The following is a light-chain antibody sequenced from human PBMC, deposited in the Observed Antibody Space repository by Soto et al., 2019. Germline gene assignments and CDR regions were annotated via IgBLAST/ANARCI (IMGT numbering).Light chain of an antibody. CDR1: QSISSW. V-gene: IGKV1-5*03. J-gene: IGKJ1*01. CDR2: KAS. Sequence: TQSPSTLSLSPGERATISCRASQSISSWLAWYQQKPGTAPNLLIYKASTLQSGVPSRFSGSGSGTEFTLTISSLQPDDSATYYCQQYNDNWTFGQGTKV. CDR3: QQYNDNWT.